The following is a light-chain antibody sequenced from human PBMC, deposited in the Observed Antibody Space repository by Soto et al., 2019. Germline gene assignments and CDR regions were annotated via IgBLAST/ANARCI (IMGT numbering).Light chain of an antibody. Sequence: EVVMTQSPASLSASPGERVTLSCRASQNIRSSLAWYQQKPGQAPRLLIYGASNRATGIPARFSGSGSGTDFTLTISSLEPEDFAVYYCQQRSDWPPITFGQGTRLEIK. CDR1: QNIRSS. J-gene: IGKJ5*01. V-gene: IGKV3-11*01. CDR3: QQRSDWPPIT. CDR2: GAS.